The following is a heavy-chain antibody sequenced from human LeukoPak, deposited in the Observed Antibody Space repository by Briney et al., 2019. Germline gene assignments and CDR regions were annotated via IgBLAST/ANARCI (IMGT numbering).Heavy chain of an antibody. CDR2: ISAYNGNT. V-gene: IGHV1-18*01. D-gene: IGHD3-22*01. J-gene: IGHJ4*02. CDR3: ARDASYDSSGYYPLGS. Sequence: ASVKVSCKASGYTFTSFGITWVRQAPGQGLEWMGWISAYNGNTNYAQKLQGRVTMTTDTSTRTAYMELRSLRSDDTAVYYCARDASYDSSGYYPLGSWGQGTLVTASS. CDR1: GYTFTSFG.